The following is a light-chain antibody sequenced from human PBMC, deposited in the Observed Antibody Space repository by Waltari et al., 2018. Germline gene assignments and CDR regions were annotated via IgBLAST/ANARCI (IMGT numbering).Light chain of an antibody. J-gene: IGKJ1*01. CDR1: QSISSW. CDR2: KAS. V-gene: IGKV1-5*03. Sequence: DIQMTQSPSTLSASVGDRVTITCRASQSISSWLVWYQQKPGKAPKLLIYKASSLESGVPSRFSGSGSGTEFTLTISSLQPDDFATYHCQQYKSYWTFGQGTKVEIK. CDR3: QQYKSYWT.